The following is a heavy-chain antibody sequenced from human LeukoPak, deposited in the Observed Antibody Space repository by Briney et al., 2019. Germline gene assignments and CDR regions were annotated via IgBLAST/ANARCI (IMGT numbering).Heavy chain of an antibody. CDR3: ARASIASSVAPFDC. Sequence: SETLSLTCTVSGYSISSGYYWGWIRQPPGKGLEWIGSIYHSGITYYNPSLKSRVTISVATSKNQFSLKLSSVTAADTAVYYCARASIASSVAPFDCWGQGTLVPVSS. CDR2: IYHSGIT. J-gene: IGHJ4*02. V-gene: IGHV4-38-2*02. CDR1: GYSISSGYY. D-gene: IGHD3-3*02.